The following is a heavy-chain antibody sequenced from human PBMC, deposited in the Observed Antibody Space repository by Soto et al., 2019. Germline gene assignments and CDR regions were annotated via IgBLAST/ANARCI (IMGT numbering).Heavy chain of an antibody. CDR3: ASTKGRSTWPGLGRYYYYGMAV. J-gene: IGHJ6*02. D-gene: IGHD2-8*01. CDR2: INHSVST. CDR1: GGSFSGYY. V-gene: IGHV4-34*01. Sequence: SETLSLTCAVYGGSFSGYYWSWIRQPPGKGLEWIGEINHSVSTNYNPSPKSRVTISVDTSKNQFSLKLSSVTAADTAVYYCASTKGRSTWPGLGRYYYYGMAVWGPGT.